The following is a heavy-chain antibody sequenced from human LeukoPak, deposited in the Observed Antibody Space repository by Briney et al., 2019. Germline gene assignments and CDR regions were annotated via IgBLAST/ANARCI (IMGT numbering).Heavy chain of an antibody. V-gene: IGHV3-7*01. Sequence: PGGSLRLSCAASGFTFRSYWMSWVRQAPGKGLEWVANMKLDGSEEYYVDSVKGGFTISSDNAKNSLYLQMNSLRVDDTAVYYCARWARYCSSGSCYSWFDPWGQGTLVTVSS. CDR3: ARWARYCSSGSCYSWFDP. J-gene: IGHJ5*02. D-gene: IGHD2-15*01. CDR2: MKLDGSEE. CDR1: GFTFRSYW.